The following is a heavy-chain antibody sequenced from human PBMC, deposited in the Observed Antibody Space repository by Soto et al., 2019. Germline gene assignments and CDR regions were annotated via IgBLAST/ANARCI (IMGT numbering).Heavy chain of an antibody. CDR1: GASITSGGYS. CDR3: AFLNDYDDSFDM. J-gene: IGHJ3*02. Sequence: NPSETLSLTCTVTGASITSGGYSWSWVRQPPGKGLEWIGFIYRIGSTYSNPSLKSRVTISADRSKNQFSLKLSSVTAADTAVYYCAFLNDYDDSFDMWGQGTMVTVSS. D-gene: IGHD4-17*01. CDR2: IYRIGST. V-gene: IGHV4-30-2*01.